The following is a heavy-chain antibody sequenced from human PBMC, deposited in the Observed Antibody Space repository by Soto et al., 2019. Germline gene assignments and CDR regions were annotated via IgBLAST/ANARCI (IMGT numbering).Heavy chain of an antibody. D-gene: IGHD4-17*01. Sequence: QVQLVQSGAEVKKPGASVRVSCKASGYTFTSYSFSWVRQAPGQGLGWMGRISTYNGYTKYAEKFLGRVTMTTDTSTSTDYMELRSLRSDDTAVYFCARLESEYGYDYFDYWGQGTLVTVSS. CDR2: ISTYNGYT. J-gene: IGHJ4*02. CDR1: GYTFTSYS. V-gene: IGHV1-18*01. CDR3: ARLESEYGYDYFDY.